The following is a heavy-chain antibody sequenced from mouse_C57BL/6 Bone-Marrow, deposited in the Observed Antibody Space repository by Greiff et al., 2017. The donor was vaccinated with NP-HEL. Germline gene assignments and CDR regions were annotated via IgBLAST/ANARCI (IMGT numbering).Heavy chain of an antibody. CDR2: ISNLAYSI. Sequence: EVHLVESGGGLVQPGGSLKLSCAASGFTFSDYGMAWVRQAPRKGPEWVAFISNLAYSIYYADTVTGRFTISRENAKNTLYLEMSRLRAEDTAMYYCARLYYGSIYEAMDYWGQGTSVTVSS. D-gene: IGHD1-1*01. CDR3: ARLYYGSIYEAMDY. J-gene: IGHJ4*01. V-gene: IGHV5-15*01. CDR1: GFTFSDYG.